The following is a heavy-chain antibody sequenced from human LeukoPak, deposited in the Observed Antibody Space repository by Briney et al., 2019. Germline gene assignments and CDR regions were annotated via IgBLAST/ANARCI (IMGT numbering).Heavy chain of an antibody. V-gene: IGHV3-53*05. Sequence: GGSLRLSCAASGFTVSSDYMTWVRQAPGKGLEWVSVIYSGGNTYYADSVKGRFTISRDNSKNTLYLQMNSLRAEDTAVYYCAKAFNGGKDYWGQGTLVTVSS. D-gene: IGHD4-23*01. J-gene: IGHJ4*02. CDR3: AKAFNGGKDY. CDR2: IYSGGNT. CDR1: GFTVSSDY.